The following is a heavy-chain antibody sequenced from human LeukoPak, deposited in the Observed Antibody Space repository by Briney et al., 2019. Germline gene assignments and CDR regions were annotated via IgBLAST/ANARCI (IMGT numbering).Heavy chain of an antibody. J-gene: IGHJ4*02. D-gene: IGHD1-20*01. Sequence: SETLSPTCTVSGGSVSSGSYYWSWIRQPPGKGLEWIGYIYYSGSTNYNPSLKSRVTISVDTSKNQFSLKLSSVTAADTAVYYCAAPYNWNGGVDYWGQGTLVTVSS. CDR3: AAPYNWNGGVDY. V-gene: IGHV4-61*01. CDR2: IYYSGST. CDR1: GGSVSSGSYY.